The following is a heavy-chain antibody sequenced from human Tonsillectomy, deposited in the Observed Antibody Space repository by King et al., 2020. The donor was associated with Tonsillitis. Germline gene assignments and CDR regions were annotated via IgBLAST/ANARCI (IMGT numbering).Heavy chain of an antibody. CDR3: ASGWELLREGDGFDL. J-gene: IGHJ3*01. CDR2: IYTSGST. D-gene: IGHD1-26*01. Sequence: QLQESGPGLVKPSETLSLTCTVSGGSISSYYWSWIRQPAGKGLEWIGRIYTSGSTNYNPSLKSRVTMSVDTSKNQFSLKLSSVTAADTAVDYCASGWELLREGDGFDLWCQGTTGPLS. CDR1: GGSISSYY. V-gene: IGHV4-4*07.